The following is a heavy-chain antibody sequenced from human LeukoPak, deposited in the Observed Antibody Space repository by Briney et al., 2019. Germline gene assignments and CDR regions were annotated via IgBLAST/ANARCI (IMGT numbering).Heavy chain of an antibody. CDR1: GCTFSSYE. J-gene: IGHJ4*02. CDR2: INSSGSTI. Sequence: GGSLRLTCAASGCTFSSYEMNWVRQAPGKGLEWVSYINSSGSTIYYADFVKGRFTISRDNAKNSLYLQMNSLRAEDTAVYYCARDGPVACSSTSWYADYFDYWGQGTLVTVSS. CDR3: ARDGPVACSSTSWYADYFDY. D-gene: IGHD2-2*01. V-gene: IGHV3-48*03.